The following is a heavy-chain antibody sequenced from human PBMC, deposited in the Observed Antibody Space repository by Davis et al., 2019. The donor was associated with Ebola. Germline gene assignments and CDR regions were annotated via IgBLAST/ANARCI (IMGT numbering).Heavy chain of an antibody. CDR1: GFTFSSYG. J-gene: IGHJ4*02. CDR3: ARDAFVAGWLQLLEDDY. CDR2: ISSSSSTI. D-gene: IGHD5-24*01. Sequence: GGSLRLSCAASGFTFSSYGMSWVRQAPGKGLEWVSYISSSSSTIYYADSVKGRFTISRDNAKNSLYLQMNSLRAEDTAVYYCARDAFVAGWLQLLEDDYWGQGTLVTVSS. V-gene: IGHV3-48*01.